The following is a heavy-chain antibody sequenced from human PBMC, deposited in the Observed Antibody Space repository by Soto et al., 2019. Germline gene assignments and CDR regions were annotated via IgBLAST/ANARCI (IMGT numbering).Heavy chain of an antibody. Sequence: PGVSLRLSWAASGFTFSSYTLDWVRRAPGKGLEWVATSSDRRTGNTHYSDSVRGRFTLSRDYSRNILFLQMDSLRADDTALYYCTTWLTAHFDYWGRGTQVTVSS. CDR2: SSDRRTGNT. D-gene: IGHD2-21*02. CDR3: TTWLTAHFDY. CDR1: GFTFSSYT. V-gene: IGHV3-23*01. J-gene: IGHJ4*02.